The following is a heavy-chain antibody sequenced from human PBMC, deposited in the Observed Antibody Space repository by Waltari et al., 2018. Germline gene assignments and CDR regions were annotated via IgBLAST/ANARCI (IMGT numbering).Heavy chain of an antibody. CDR1: GGPMSRGDYY. D-gene: IGHD6-13*01. J-gene: IGHJ4*02. CDR3: ARASLIGGAGIDY. CDR2: IYYSGST. Sequence: QVKLQESGPGLVKPSQTLSRTGTVAGGPMSRGDYYWGWIRQPPGKGLEWIGHIYYSGSTDYNPSLKSRVTISGDTSKNQFSLKVSSVPAADTAVYYCARASLIGGAGIDYWGQGTLVTVSS. V-gene: IGHV4-30-4*08.